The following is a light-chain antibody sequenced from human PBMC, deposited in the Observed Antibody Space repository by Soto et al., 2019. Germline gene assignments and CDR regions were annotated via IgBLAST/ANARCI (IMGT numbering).Light chain of an antibody. CDR3: QRYGSSRPWT. Sequence: EIVLTQSPGTLSLSPGERATLSCRASQSVSVNSLAWYQQKGGQAPRLLIYGASSRATGIPDRFSGSGSGTDFTLTISRLEPADFAVYYCQRYGSSRPWTFGQGTKVDIK. V-gene: IGKV3-20*01. CDR1: QSVSVNS. J-gene: IGKJ1*01. CDR2: GAS.